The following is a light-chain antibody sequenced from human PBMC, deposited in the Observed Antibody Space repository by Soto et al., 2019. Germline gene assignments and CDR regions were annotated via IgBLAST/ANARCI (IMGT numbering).Light chain of an antibody. CDR3: QSYDSSLSGSYV. CDR1: SSNIGAGYD. CDR2: VNS. Sequence: QSVLTQPPSVSGAPGQRVTISCTGSSSNIGAGYDVHWYQQLPGTAPKLLIYVNSNRPSGVPDRFSGSKSGTSASLAITGLQAEDEADYYCQSYDSSLSGSYVFGTGTKLTVL. V-gene: IGLV1-40*01. J-gene: IGLJ1*01.